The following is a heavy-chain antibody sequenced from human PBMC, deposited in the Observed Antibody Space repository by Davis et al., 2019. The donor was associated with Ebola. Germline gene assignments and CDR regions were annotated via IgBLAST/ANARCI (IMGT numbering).Heavy chain of an antibody. Sequence: AASVKVSCKASGGTFSSYAISRVRQAPGQGLEWMGGIIPIFGTANYAQKFQGRVTITADKSTSTAYMELSSLRSEDTAVYYCARDLGMATITEDYWGQGTLVTVSS. CDR3: ARDLGMATITEDY. D-gene: IGHD5-24*01. CDR1: GGTFSSYA. V-gene: IGHV1-69*06. CDR2: IIPIFGTA. J-gene: IGHJ4*02.